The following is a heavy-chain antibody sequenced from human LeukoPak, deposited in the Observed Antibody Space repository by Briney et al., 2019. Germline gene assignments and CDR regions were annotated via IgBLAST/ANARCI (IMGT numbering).Heavy chain of an antibody. D-gene: IGHD3-22*01. CDR1: GGSISSGGSS. V-gene: IGHV4-30-2*01. CDR3: ARACDYYDSSGYPSDYFDY. CDR2: IYHSGST. J-gene: IGHJ4*02. Sequence: PSETLSLTCAVSGGSISSGGSSWSWIRQPPGKGLEWIGYIYHSGSTYYNPSLKSRVTISVDRSKNQFSLKLSSVTAADTAVYYCARACDYYDSSGYPSDYFDYWGQGTLVTVSS.